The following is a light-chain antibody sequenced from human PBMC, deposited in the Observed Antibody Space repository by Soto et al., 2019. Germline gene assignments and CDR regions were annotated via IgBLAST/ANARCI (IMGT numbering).Light chain of an antibody. J-gene: IGLJ2*01. CDR2: DVS. CDR1: SSDVGGYNY. CDR3: SSYTGSSTYVV. V-gene: IGLV2-14*01. Sequence: QSALTQPASVSGTPGQSITISCTGTSSDVGGYNYVSWYQQHPGKAPKLMIYDVSNRPSGVSNRFSGSKYGNTASLTISGLQVEDEDEYYCSSYTGSSTYVVFGGGTKLTVL.